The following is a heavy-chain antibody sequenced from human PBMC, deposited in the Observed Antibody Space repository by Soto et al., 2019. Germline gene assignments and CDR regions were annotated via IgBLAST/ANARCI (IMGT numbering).Heavy chain of an antibody. D-gene: IGHD3-10*01. Sequence: QLQLQESGPGLVKPSETLSLTCTVSGGSISSSSYYWGWIRQPPGKGLEWIGSIYYSGSTYYNPSLKSRVTISVDTSKNQFSLKLSSVTAADTAVYYCARVVSYPGQFDYWGQGTLVTVSS. V-gene: IGHV4-39*01. CDR3: ARVVSYPGQFDY. J-gene: IGHJ4*02. CDR2: IYYSGST. CDR1: GGSISSSSYY.